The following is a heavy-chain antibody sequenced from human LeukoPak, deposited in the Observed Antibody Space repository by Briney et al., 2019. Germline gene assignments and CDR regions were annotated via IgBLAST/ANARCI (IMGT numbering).Heavy chain of an antibody. J-gene: IGHJ4*02. CDR2: INHSGST. V-gene: IGHV4-34*01. CDR1: GGSFSGYY. CDR3: ARGLPYYYDSRVLYYFDY. Sequence: SETLSLTCAVYGGSFSGYYWSWIRQPPGKGLEWIGEINHSGSTNYNPSLKSRVTISVDTSKNQFSLKLSSVTAADTAVYYCARGLPYYYDSRVLYYFDYWGQGTLVTVSS. D-gene: IGHD3-22*01.